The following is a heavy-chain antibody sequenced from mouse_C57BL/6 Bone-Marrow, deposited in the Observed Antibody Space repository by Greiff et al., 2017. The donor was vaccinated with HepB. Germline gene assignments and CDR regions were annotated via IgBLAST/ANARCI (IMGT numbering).Heavy chain of an antibody. V-gene: IGHV2-9-1*01. D-gene: IGHD3-1*01. Sequence: VKLVESGPGLVAPSQSLSITCTVSGFSLTSYAISWVRQPPGKGLEWLGVIWTGGGTNYNSALKSRLSISKDNSKSQVFLKMNSLQTDDTARYYCARRGARRGRRERYFDYWGQGTTLTVSS. CDR2: IWTGGGT. CDR1: GFSLTSYA. CDR3: ARRGARRGRRERYFDY. J-gene: IGHJ2*01.